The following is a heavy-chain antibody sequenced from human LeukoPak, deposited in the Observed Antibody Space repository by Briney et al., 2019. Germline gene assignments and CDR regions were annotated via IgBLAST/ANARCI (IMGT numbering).Heavy chain of an antibody. D-gene: IGHD6-13*01. Sequence: SETLSLTCTVSGGSISSYYWSWIWQPAGEGLEWIGRIYTSGSTNYNPSLKSRVTMSVDTSKNQFSLKLSSVTAADTAVYYCARVSAAGFPFDYWGQGTLVTVSS. CDR1: GGSISSYY. CDR3: ARVSAAGFPFDY. V-gene: IGHV4-4*07. CDR2: IYTSGST. J-gene: IGHJ4*02.